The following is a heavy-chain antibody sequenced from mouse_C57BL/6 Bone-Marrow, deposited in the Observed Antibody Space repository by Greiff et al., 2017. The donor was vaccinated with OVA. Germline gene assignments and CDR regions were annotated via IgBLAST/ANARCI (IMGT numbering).Heavy chain of an antibody. CDR2: IDPSDSYT. V-gene: IGHV1-69*01. CDR1: GYTFTSYW. D-gene: IGHD2-4*01. CDR3: ARERDYGRFAY. J-gene: IGHJ3*01. Sequence: QVQLQQPGAELVMPGASVKLSCKASGYTFTSYWMHWVKQRPGQGLEWIGDIDPSDSYTNYNQKFKGKSTLTVDKSSSTAYMQLSSLTSEDSAVYYCARERDYGRFAYWGQGTLVTVSA.